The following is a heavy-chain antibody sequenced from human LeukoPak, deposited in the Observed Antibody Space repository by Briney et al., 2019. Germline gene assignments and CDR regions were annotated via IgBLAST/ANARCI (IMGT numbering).Heavy chain of an antibody. J-gene: IGHJ1*01. D-gene: IGHD6-13*01. CDR2: ITSSGSYI. V-gene: IGHV3-21*01. CDR3: ARGAYSSSWNCEH. CDR1: GFTFSSYT. Sequence: GGSLRLSCAASGFTFSSYTMNWVRQAPGKGLEWVSSITSSGSYIYYADSVKGRFTISRDNAKNSLYLQMNSLGVEDTAVYYCARGAYSSSWNCEHWGQGTLVTVSS.